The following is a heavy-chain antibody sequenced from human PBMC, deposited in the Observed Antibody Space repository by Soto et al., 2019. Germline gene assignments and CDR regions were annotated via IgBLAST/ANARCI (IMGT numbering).Heavy chain of an antibody. CDR2: IYYSGST. CDR1: GAPITINY. CDR3: ARDAGGPYDH. Sequence: PSETLSLTCTVSGAPITINYWRWIRQAPGKGLEWIGYIYYSGSTTYNPSLKSRVTMSADTSKDQFSLKLSSVNAADTAVYYCARDAGGPYDHWGPGTLVTVSS. V-gene: IGHV4-59*01. D-gene: IGHD2-15*01. J-gene: IGHJ4*01.